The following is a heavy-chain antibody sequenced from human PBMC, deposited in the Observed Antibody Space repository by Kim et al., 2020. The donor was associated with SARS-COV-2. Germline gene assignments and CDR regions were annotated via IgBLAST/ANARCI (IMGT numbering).Heavy chain of an antibody. Sequence: ASVKVSCKASGHTFTSYYIQWVRQAPGQGLEWMGIINPSGTTSYAQKFQGRVTMIRDTSTSTVYMELSSLRSSDTAVYFCARDPSGYDDAFDIWGQGTMVTVSS. J-gene: IGHJ3*02. CDR2: INPSGTT. CDR3: ARDPSGYDDAFDI. D-gene: IGHD5-12*01. V-gene: IGHV1-46*03. CDR1: GHTFTSYY.